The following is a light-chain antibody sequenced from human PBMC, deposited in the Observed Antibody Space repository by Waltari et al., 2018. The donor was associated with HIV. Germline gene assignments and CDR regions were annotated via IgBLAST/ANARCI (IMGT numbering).Light chain of an antibody. CDR1: ELGTKY. Sequence: SSELTQPPSVSVSPGQTASITCSGDELGTKYAFWYQQKAGQSPVLVIYHVDKRPSGFPERFSGSNSGNTATLTICGTQAMDEADYYCQTWDNRTARVFGPGTKVTVL. J-gene: IGLJ1*01. CDR3: QTWDNRTARV. CDR2: HVD. V-gene: IGLV3-1*01.